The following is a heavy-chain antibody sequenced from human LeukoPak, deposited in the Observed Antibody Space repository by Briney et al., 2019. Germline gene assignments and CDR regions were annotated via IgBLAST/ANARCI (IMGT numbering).Heavy chain of an antibody. CDR1: GGSFSGYY. CDR3: ARGWDDY. J-gene: IGHJ4*02. D-gene: IGHD1-26*01. CDR2: INHSGST. V-gene: IGHV4-34*01. Sequence: LETLSLTCAVYGGSFSGYYWSWVRQPPGKGLEWIGEINHSGSTNYNPSLKSRVTISVDTSKNQFSLKLSSVTAADTAVYYCARGWDDYWGQGTLVTVSS.